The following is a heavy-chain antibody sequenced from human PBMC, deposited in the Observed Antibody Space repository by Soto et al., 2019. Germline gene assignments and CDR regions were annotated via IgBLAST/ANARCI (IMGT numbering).Heavy chain of an antibody. CDR2: IIPIFGTA. CDR1: GGTFSSYA. V-gene: IGHV1-69*13. J-gene: IGHJ3*02. Sequence: VASVKVSCKASGGTFSSYAISWVRQAPGQGLEWMGGIIPIFGTANYAQKFQGRVTITADESTSTAYMELSSLRSEDTAVYYCASQHRLRGGPTAFDIWGQGTMVTV. CDR3: ASQHRLRGGPTAFDI. D-gene: IGHD3-16*01.